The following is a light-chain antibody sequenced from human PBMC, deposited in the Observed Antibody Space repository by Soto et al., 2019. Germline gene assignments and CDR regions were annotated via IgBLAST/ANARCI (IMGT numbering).Light chain of an antibody. CDR2: GDS. J-gene: IGLJ3*02. CDR1: SSNIGRGYD. Sequence: QSVLTQPPSVSGAPGQRVTISCTGSSSNIGRGYDVHWYQQFPGSAPRLLLSGDSNRPSGVPDRFSGSRSGTSASLAITGLQAEDEADYYCQTFDSSLTISWVFGGGTKVTVL. CDR3: QTFDSSLTISWV. V-gene: IGLV1-40*01.